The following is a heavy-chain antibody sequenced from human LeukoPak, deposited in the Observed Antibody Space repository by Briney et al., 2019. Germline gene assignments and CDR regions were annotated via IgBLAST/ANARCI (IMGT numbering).Heavy chain of an antibody. V-gene: IGHV4-59*01. J-gene: IGHJ4*02. CDR2: ISYTGST. CDR3: ARGSPYYDILTGYSLNYFDY. D-gene: IGHD3-9*01. CDR1: GGSISSYF. Sequence: SETLPLTCTVSGGSISSYFWSWIRQPPGKGLEWIGYISYTGSTNYNPSLKSRVTISVDTSKNQFSLKLSSVTAADTAVYYCARGSPYYDILTGYSLNYFDYWGQGTLVTVSS.